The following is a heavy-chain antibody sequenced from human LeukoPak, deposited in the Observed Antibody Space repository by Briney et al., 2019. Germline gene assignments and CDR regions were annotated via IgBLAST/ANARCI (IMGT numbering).Heavy chain of an antibody. CDR2: IHNSGRT. V-gene: IGHV4-59*08. Sequence: PSETLSLTCTVSGGSISPYYWSWIRQSPGKGLEWIGYIHNSGRTNYNPSLKSRVTGFVDTSKNQVSLRLSSVTAADTAVYYCARHGTISSESYFDYWGQGALVTVSS. CDR1: GGSISPYY. D-gene: IGHD1-14*01. J-gene: IGHJ4*02. CDR3: ARHGTISSESYFDY.